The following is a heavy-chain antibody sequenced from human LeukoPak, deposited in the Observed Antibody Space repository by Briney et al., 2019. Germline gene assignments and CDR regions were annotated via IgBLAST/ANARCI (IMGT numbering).Heavy chain of an antibody. CDR1: GFTVSSKY. D-gene: IGHD3-3*01. J-gene: IGHJ3*02. CDR2: MYSGGST. Sequence: PAGGSLRLSCVASGFTVSSKYMTWVRQTPGKGLEWVSVMYSGGSTFYADSVEGRFTISRDNSKNTLYLQMNSLIAEDTAVYYCPSLLVAPDLGVHAFDILRQPTMVSDSS. V-gene: IGHV3-66*01. CDR3: PSLLVAPDLGVHAFDI.